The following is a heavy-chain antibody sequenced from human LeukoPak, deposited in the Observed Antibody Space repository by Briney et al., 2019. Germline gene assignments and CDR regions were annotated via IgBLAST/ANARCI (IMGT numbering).Heavy chain of an antibody. CDR2: IYYSGRT. Sequence: SETLSLTCTVSGGSISSGGYYWSWIRQHPGKGLEWIGYIYYSGRTYYNPSLKSRVTISVDTSKNQFSLKLSSVTAADTAVYYCARAGIAAAGTSIAVATTYYYYYGMDVWGQGTTVTVSS. D-gene: IGHD6-13*01. V-gene: IGHV4-31*03. CDR3: ARAGIAAAGTSIAVATTYYYYYGMDV. J-gene: IGHJ6*02. CDR1: GGSISSGGYY.